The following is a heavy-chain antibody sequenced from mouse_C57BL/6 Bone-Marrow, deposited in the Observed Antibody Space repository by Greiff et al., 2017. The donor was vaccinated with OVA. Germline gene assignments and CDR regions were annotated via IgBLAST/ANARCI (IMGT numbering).Heavy chain of an antibody. J-gene: IGHJ3*01. V-gene: IGHV1-15*01. CDR3: TKAPYDYDAAY. D-gene: IGHD2-4*01. CDR1: GYTFTDYE. Sequence: QVQLKESGAELVRPGASVTLSCKASGYTFTDYEMHWVKQTPVHGLEWIGAIDPETGGTAYNQKFKGKAILTADKSSSTAYMELRSLTSEDSAVYYSTKAPYDYDAAYWGQGTLVTVSA. CDR2: IDPETGGT.